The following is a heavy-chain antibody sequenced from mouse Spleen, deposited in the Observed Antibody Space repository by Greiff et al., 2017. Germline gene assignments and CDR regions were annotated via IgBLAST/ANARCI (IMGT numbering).Heavy chain of an antibody. D-gene: IGHD2-14*01. CDR1: GFTFSSYG. Sequence: EVQVVESGGDLVKPGGSLKLSCAASGFTFSSYGMSWVRQTPDERLEWVATISSGGSYTYYPDSVKGRFTISRDNAKNTLYLQMSSLKSEDTAMYYCARQRYFLYFDVWGAGTTVTVSS. CDR2: ISSGGSYT. J-gene: IGHJ1*01. V-gene: IGHV5-6*01. CDR3: ARQRYFLYFDV.